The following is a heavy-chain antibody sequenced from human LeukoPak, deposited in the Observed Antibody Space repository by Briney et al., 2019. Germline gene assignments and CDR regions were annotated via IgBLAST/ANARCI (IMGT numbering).Heavy chain of an antibody. J-gene: IGHJ4*02. D-gene: IGHD3-22*01. CDR3: ARHKAEYYDSSGYYSPPKY. V-gene: IGHV4-39*01. CDR2: IYYSGST. CDR1: GGSISSSSYY. Sequence: SETPSLTCTVSGGSISSSSYYWGWIRQPPGKGLEWIGSIYYSGSTYYNPSLKSRVTISVDTSKNQFSLKLSSVTAADTAVYYCARHKAEYYDSSGYYSPPKYWGQGTLVTVSS.